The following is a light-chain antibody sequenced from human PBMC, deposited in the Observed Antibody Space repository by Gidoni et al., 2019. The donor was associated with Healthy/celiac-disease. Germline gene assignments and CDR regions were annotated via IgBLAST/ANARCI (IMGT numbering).Light chain of an antibody. CDR2: EVS. V-gene: IGLV2-14*01. CDR3: SSYTSSSTLGVV. Sequence: QSALTQPASVAGSPGKSITISCTGTSSDVGGYTYVSWYQQHPGKAPKLIIYEVSNRPSGVANRCSVSKSGNTASLTIAGLQAEDEADYYCSSYTSSSTLGVVFGGGTKLTVL. CDR1: SSDVGGYTY. J-gene: IGLJ2*01.